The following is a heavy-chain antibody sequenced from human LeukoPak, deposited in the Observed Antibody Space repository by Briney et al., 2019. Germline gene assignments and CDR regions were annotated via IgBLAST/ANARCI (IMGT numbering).Heavy chain of an antibody. CDR3: AAQPCSVGRCYLDY. CDR2: IPYHGRDT. V-gene: IGHV3-30*04. D-gene: IGHD2-15*01. Sequence: GGSLRLSCAASGVTFSSFAMHWVRQAPGKGLEWVAAIPYHGRDTYYADSVKGRFTISRDNSKNTLYLQLNSLGAEDTAVYYCAAQPCSVGRCYLDYWGQGTLVTVSS. J-gene: IGHJ4*02. CDR1: GVTFSSFA.